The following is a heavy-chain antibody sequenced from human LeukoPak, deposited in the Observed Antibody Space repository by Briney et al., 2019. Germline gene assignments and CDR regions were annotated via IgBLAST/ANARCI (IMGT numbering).Heavy chain of an antibody. D-gene: IGHD3-3*01. J-gene: IGHJ4*02. Sequence: GGSLRLSCAAPGFTFSSYAMSWVRQAPGKGLEWVSSISGSGGSTYYADSVKGRFTISRDNSKNTLYLQMNSLRAEDTAVYYCAKAQGLRFLEWLSNFDYWGQGTLVTVSS. CDR1: GFTFSSYA. CDR3: AKAQGLRFLEWLSNFDY. V-gene: IGHV3-23*01. CDR2: ISGSGGST.